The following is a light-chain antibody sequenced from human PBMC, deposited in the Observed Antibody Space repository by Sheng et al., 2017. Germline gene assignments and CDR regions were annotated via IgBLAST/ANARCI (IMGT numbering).Light chain of an antibody. J-gene: IGKJ1*01. Sequence: EIVLTQSPANLSLSPGARATLSCRASQAIRANLGWYQQRPGQAPRLVIYDASNRAAGIPARFSGSGSGTDFTLTISSLQPEDVATYYCQKYISAPPTFGQGTKVEIK. CDR3: QKYISAPPT. CDR2: DAS. CDR1: QAIRAN. V-gene: IGKV3-11*01.